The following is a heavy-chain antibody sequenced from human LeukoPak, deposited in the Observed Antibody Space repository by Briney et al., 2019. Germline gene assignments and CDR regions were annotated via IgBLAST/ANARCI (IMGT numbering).Heavy chain of an antibody. D-gene: IGHD3-3*01. V-gene: IGHV3-23*01. J-gene: IGHJ4*02. Sequence: GSLRLSCAASGFTFSSYAMSWVRQAPGKGLEWVSAISGSGGSTYYADSVKGRFTISRDNSKNTLYLQMNSLRAEDTAVYYCAKRSGYYDHFDYWGQGTLVTVSS. CDR3: AKRSGYYDHFDY. CDR2: ISGSGGST. CDR1: GFTFSSYA.